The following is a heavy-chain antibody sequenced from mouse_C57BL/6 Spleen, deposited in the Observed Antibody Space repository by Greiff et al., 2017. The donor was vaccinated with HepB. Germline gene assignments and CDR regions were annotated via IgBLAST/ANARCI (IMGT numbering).Heavy chain of an antibody. D-gene: IGHD1-1*01. CDR1: GFTFSDYG. J-gene: IGHJ4*01. CDR3: ARFPLHAMDY. V-gene: IGHV5-17*01. CDR2: ISSGSSTL. Sequence: EVKLVESGGGLVKPGGSLKLSCAASGFTFSDYGMHWVRQAPEKGLEWVAYISSGSSTLYYADTVKGRFTISSDNAKNTLFLQMTSLRSEDTAMYYCARFPLHAMDYWGQGTSVTVSS.